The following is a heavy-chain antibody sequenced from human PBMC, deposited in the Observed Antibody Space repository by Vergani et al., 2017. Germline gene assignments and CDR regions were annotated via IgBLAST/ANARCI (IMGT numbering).Heavy chain of an antibody. CDR1: GGSFSGYY. CDR2: IKQDGSEK. D-gene: IGHD3-3*01. CDR3: ARVRVDFWSGYYDYFDY. J-gene: IGHJ4*02. V-gene: IGHV3-7*03. Sequence: VQLQQWGAGLLKPSETLSLTCAVYGGSFSGYYWSWIRQPPGKGLEWVANIKQDGSEKYYVDSVKGRFTISRDNAKNSLYLQMNSLRAEDTAVYYCARVRVDFWSGYYDYFDYWGQGTLVTVSS.